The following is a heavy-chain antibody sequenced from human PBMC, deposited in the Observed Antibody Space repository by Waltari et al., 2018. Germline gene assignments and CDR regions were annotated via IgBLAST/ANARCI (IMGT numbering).Heavy chain of an antibody. J-gene: IGHJ5*02. D-gene: IGHD1-1*01. V-gene: IGHV4-30-4*08. CDR1: DGFITSGDYD. CDR3: GRTFLETPGWFDT. CDR2: IDHTGTT. Sequence: QGQLQESGPGLVKPSQTLSLTCTVSDGFITSGDYDWSWIRQAPGKGPEWIANIDHTGTTHYNPSLKRRLSVSIDVSKNQFSLGLTSVTAADTAVYYCGRTFLETPGWFDTWGQGTLVTVSS.